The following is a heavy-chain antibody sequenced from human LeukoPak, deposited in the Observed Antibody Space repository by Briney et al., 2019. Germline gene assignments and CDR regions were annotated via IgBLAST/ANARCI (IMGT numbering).Heavy chain of an antibody. CDR3: AKMEGEYDYVWGSYRYYFDY. CDR2: ISSSSSTI. D-gene: IGHD3-16*02. Sequence: GGSLRLSCAASGFTFSSYSMNWVRQAPGKGLEWVSYISSSSSTIYYADSVKGRFTISRDNSKNTLYLQMNSLRAEDTAVYYCAKMEGEYDYVWGSYRYYFDYWGQGTLVTVSS. J-gene: IGHJ4*02. CDR1: GFTFSSYS. V-gene: IGHV3-48*01.